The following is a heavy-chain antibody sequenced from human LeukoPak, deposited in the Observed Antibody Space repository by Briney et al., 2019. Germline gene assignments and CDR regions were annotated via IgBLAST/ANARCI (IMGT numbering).Heavy chain of an antibody. J-gene: IGHJ4*02. Sequence: ASVKVSCKASGYTFTSYGISWVRQAPGQGLEWMGWISAYNGNTNYAQKLQGRATMTTDTSTSTASMELRSLRSDDTAVYYCARARASLYYFDYWGQGTLVTVSS. CDR2: ISAYNGNT. D-gene: IGHD2-15*01. CDR1: GYTFTSYG. V-gene: IGHV1-18*01. CDR3: ARARASLYYFDY.